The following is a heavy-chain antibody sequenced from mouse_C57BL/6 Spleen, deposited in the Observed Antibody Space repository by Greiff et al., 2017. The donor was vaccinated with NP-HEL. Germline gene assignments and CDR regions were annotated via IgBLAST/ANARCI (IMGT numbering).Heavy chain of an antibody. CDR1: GFTFSDYG. CDR2: ISNLAYSI. V-gene: IGHV5-15*01. J-gene: IGHJ1*03. D-gene: IGHD1-1*01. CDR3: ARSGSSYGYFDV. Sequence: EVKLQESGGGLVQPGGSLKLSCAASGFTFSDYGMAWVRQAPRKGPEWVAFISNLAYSIYYADTVTGRFTISRENAKNTLYLEMSSLRSEDTAMYYCARSGSSYGYFDVWGTGTTVTVSS.